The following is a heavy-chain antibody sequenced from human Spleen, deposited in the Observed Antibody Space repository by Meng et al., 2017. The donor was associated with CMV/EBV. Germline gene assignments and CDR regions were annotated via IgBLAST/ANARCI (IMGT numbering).Heavy chain of an antibody. CDR1: GLTFSSYG. CDR3: ATQAAIEVAGASAFDV. J-gene: IGHJ3*01. D-gene: IGHD3-22*01. Sequence: GGSLRLSCAASGLTFSSYGMSWVRQAPGKGLEWVSSIGATAGGTYYADSVKGRFAISRDNAKNTLYLQMNSLRAEDTAIYYCATQAAIEVAGASAFDVWGQGTKVTVSS. CDR2: IGATAGGT. V-gene: IGHV3-23*01.